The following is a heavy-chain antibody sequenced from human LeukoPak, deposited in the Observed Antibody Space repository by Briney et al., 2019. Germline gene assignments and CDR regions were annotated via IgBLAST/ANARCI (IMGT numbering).Heavy chain of an antibody. D-gene: IGHD6-6*01. J-gene: IGHJ4*02. Sequence: GGSLRLSCAASGFTFSSYAMSWVRQAPGKGLEWVSTISGSGGSTYYADSVKGRFTISRDISKNTLFLQMNSLRADDTAVYYCAKAKYSSSSDLLDYWGQGTLVTVSS. CDR2: ISGSGGST. CDR1: GFTFSSYA. CDR3: AKAKYSSSSDLLDY. V-gene: IGHV3-23*01.